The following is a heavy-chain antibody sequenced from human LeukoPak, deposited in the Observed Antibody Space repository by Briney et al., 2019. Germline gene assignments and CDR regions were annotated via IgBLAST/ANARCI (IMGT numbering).Heavy chain of an antibody. CDR3: ARKAEDVVVPAAIGDY. CDR1: GGSISTSYF. Sequence: PSETLSLTCTVSGGSISTSYFWGWIRQPPGKGLEWIGSIYYSGTTYYNPSLKSRVTISVDTSKNQFSLKLSSVTAADTAVYYCARKAEDVVVPAAIGDYWGQGTLVTVSS. V-gene: IGHV4-39*01. J-gene: IGHJ4*02. D-gene: IGHD2-2*02. CDR2: IYYSGTT.